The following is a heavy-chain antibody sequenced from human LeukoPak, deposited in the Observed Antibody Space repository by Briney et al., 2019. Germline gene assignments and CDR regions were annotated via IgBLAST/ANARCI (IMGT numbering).Heavy chain of an antibody. V-gene: IGHV4-59*08. CDR1: GGSISSYY. Sequence: SETLSLTCTVSGGSISSYYWNWIRQPPGKGLEWIGSISYSGSTNYNPSLESRVTISVDTSKNQFSLKLSSVTAPDTAVYYCARVFGGSDFNYYYYYMGVWGKGTTVTISS. CDR2: ISYSGST. J-gene: IGHJ6*03. D-gene: IGHD5-12*01. CDR3: ARVFGGSDFNYYYYYMGV.